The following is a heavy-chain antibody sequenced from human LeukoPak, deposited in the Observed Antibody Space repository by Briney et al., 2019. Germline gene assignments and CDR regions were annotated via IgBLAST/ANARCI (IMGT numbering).Heavy chain of an antibody. CDR1: GFTFSSYS. CDR2: ISSSSSYI. J-gene: IGHJ4*02. Sequence: GGSLRLSCAASGFTFSSYSMNWVRQAPGKGLEWVSSISSSSSYIYYADSVKGRFTISRDNAKNSLYLQMNRLRAEDTAVYYCARSSLSGYDYYFDYWGQGTLVTVSS. CDR3: ARSSLSGYDYYFDY. V-gene: IGHV3-21*01. D-gene: IGHD5-12*01.